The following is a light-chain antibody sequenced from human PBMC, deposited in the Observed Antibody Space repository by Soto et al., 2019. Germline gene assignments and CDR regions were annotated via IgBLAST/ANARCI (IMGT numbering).Light chain of an antibody. Sequence: AIQLTQSPSSLSASIGDRVTITCRARQGIGSALAWYQQAPGKPPKLLIFDASTLENVVPSRFIGGGSGTAFPLTTSSLQTADFAAEYCLLFNTCPHAFGGGTKVEIK. CDR2: DAS. V-gene: IGKV1-13*02. CDR1: QGIGSA. J-gene: IGKJ4*01. CDR3: LLFNTCPHA.